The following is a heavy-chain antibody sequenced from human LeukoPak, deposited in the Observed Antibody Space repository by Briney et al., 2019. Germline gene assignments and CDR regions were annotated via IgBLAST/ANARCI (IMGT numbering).Heavy chain of an antibody. CDR1: GGSFSGYY. D-gene: IGHD2-2*01. Sequence: SETLSLTCAVYGGSFSGYYWSWIRQPPGKGLEWIGEINHSGSTNYNPSLKSRVTISVDTSKNQFSLKLSSVTAADTAVYYCARGRDGYCSSTSCPSLDYWGQGTLVTVSS. CDR3: ARGRDGYCSSTSCPSLDY. V-gene: IGHV4-34*01. CDR2: INHSGST. J-gene: IGHJ4*02.